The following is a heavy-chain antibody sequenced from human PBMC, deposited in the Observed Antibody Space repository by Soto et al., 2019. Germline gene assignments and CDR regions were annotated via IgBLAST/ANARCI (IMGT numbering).Heavy chain of an antibody. V-gene: IGHV3-23*01. D-gene: IGHD3-10*01. Sequence: GGSLRLSCAASGFTFSSYAMSWVRQAPGKGLEWVSAISGSGGSTYYADSVKGRFTISRDNSKNTLYLQMNSLRAEDTAVYYCAKDPPHYYGSGSYYNDYYLDYWGQGTLVTVSS. CDR2: ISGSGGST. CDR1: GFTFSSYA. J-gene: IGHJ4*02. CDR3: AKDPPHYYGSGSYYNDYYLDY.